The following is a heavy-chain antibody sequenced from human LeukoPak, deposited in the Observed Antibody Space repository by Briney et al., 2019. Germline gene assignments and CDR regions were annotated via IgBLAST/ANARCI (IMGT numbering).Heavy chain of an antibody. V-gene: IGHV4-59*01. Sequence: SATLSLTCTVSGGSISSNYWSWIRQPPGKGLEWIGYIYYSGSTNYNPSIKSRVTISVDTSNNQFSLELRSVTAADTAVFYCARLSFGSGLDYWGQGTLVTGS. CDR3: ARLSFGSGLDY. J-gene: IGHJ4*02. CDR2: IYYSGST. D-gene: IGHD3-10*01. CDR1: GGSISSNY.